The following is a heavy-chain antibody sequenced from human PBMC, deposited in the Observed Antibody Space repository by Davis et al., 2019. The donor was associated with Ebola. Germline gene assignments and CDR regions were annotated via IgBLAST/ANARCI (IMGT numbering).Heavy chain of an antibody. D-gene: IGHD3-10*01. Sequence: MPSETLSLTCTVSGGYISGYYWSWIRQPPGKGLEWIGYIYYSGSTNYNPSLKSRVTISVDTSKNQFSLKLSSVTAADTAVYYCARAQNLWFGELLYRAGGMDVWGQGTTVTVSS. V-gene: IGHV4-59*12. CDR1: GGYISGYY. CDR3: ARAQNLWFGELLYRAGGMDV. J-gene: IGHJ6*02. CDR2: IYYSGST.